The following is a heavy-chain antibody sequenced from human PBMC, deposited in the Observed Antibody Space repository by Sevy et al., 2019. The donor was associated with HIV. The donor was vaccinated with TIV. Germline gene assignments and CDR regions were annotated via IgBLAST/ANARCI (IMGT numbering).Heavy chain of an antibody. Sequence: GALRLSCAASGFTFSDHYLDWVRQAPGKGLEWVCHIRNKAKSYTTENAAPGNGRFTISRNDSKQSLFLQMNSLKTEDTAVYYCAAVAANRGYFDIWGRGTLVTVSS. CDR1: GFTFSDHY. J-gene: IGHJ2*01. CDR3: AAVAANRGYFDI. V-gene: IGHV3-72*01. CDR2: IRNKAKSYTT. D-gene: IGHD6-19*01.